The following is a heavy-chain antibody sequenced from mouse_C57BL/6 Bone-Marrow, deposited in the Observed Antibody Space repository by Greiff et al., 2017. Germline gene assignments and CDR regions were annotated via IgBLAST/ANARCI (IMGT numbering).Heavy chain of an antibody. CDR3: ARGGYYGSIFDS. J-gene: IGHJ2*01. D-gene: IGHD1-1*01. V-gene: IGHV1-81*01. CDR2: IYPRSGNT. Sequence: QVQLQQSGAELARPGASVTLSCKASGYTFTSYGISWVKQRTGQGLEWIGEIYPRSGNTYYNEKFKGKATLTAAKSSSTEYMELRRLTSEDSAVYFWARGGYYGSIFDSGGQGTTPTVS. CDR1: GYTFTSYG.